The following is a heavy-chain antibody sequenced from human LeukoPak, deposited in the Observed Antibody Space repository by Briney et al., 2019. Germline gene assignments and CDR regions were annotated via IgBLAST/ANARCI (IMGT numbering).Heavy chain of an antibody. CDR1: GFTFGSYA. Sequence: GGSLRLSCAGSGFTFGSYALGWVRQAPGKGLEFVAVLSASGDYTEYADSVTGRFTISRDNSQNTLFLQMNSLRVEDTALYYCANNPAIIKYPFDNWGQGTLVTVSS. J-gene: IGHJ4*02. CDR2: LSASGDYT. CDR3: ANNPAIIKYPFDN. V-gene: IGHV3-23*01. D-gene: IGHD5-24*01.